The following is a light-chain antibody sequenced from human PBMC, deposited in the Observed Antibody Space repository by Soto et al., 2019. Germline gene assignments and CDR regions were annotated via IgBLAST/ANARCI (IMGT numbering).Light chain of an antibody. Sequence: EIVMTQSPATLSMSPGERATLSCRASQSVNKHLAWYQQKPGRAPRLLIYGASNRATGIPARFSGSGSGTEFALTISSLQPEDFATYYCQQYNSYPWTFGQGTKVAIK. V-gene: IGKV3-15*01. CDR1: QSVNKH. J-gene: IGKJ1*01. CDR3: QQYNSYPWT. CDR2: GAS.